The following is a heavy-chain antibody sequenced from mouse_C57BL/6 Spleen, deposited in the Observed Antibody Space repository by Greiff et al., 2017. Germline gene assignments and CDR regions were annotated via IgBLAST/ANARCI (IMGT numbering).Heavy chain of an antibody. CDR1: GYTFTSYW. CDR2: IDPSDSET. V-gene: IGHV1-52*01. Sequence: VQLQQPGAELVRPGSSVKLSCKASGYTFTSYWMHWVKQRPIQGLEWIGNIDPSDSETHYNQKFKDKATLTVDKSSSTAYMQLSSLTSEDSAVYYCARWGTTVKFAYWGQGTLVTVSA. D-gene: IGHD1-1*01. CDR3: ARWGTTVKFAY. J-gene: IGHJ3*01.